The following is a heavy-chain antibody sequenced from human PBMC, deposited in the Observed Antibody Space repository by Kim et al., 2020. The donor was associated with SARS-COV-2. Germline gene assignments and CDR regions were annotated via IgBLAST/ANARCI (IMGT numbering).Heavy chain of an antibody. Sequence: SETLSLTCTVSGGSISSYYWSWIRQPPGKGLEWIGYIYYSGSTNYNPSLKSRVTISVDTSKNQFSLKLSSVTAADTAVYYCARDSETGPVYYYYGMDVWGQGTTVTVSS. CDR2: IYYSGST. CDR1: GGSISSYY. D-gene: IGHD3-10*01. CDR3: ARDSETGPVYYYYGMDV. J-gene: IGHJ6*02. V-gene: IGHV4-59*01.